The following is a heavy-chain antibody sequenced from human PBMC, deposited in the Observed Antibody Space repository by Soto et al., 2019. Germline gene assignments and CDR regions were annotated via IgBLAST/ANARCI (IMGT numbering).Heavy chain of an antibody. V-gene: IGHV4-61*03. CDR1: GGSVSRGRHY. CDR2: IYYSGST. CDR3: ARDTSCDFWSGYVGLDR. D-gene: IGHD3-3*01. J-gene: IGHJ5*02. Sequence: SETVSLTVTVWGGSVSRGRHYWSWIRQPPGKGLEWIGNIYYSGSTKYNPSLKSRVTISVERSRNHFSLNLRSVTIADTELYYCARDTSCDFWSGYVGLDRWGQGKMVTVS.